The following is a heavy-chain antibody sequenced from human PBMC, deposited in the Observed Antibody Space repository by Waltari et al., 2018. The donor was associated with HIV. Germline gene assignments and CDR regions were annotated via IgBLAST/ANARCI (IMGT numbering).Heavy chain of an antibody. V-gene: IGHV3-72*01. CDR2: SRNKANSFST. CDR1: GFPFSDHY. Sequence: EVQLVESGGGLVQPGGSLRLSCAPSGFPFSDHYLDWVRQAPGKGLEWIARSRNKANSFSTEYAASVKGRFSLSRDDSKNSLYLQMNSLKAEDTAVYFCTRSVTSVGNFDYWGQGTLVTVSS. CDR3: TRSVTSVGNFDY. D-gene: IGHD4-17*01. J-gene: IGHJ4*02.